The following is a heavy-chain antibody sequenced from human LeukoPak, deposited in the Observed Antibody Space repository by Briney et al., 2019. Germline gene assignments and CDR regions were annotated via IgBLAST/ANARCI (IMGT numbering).Heavy chain of an antibody. CDR3: ARSTSGYDFSPYYFDY. Sequence: PSETLSLTCTVSGGSISSYYWSWIRQPPGKGLEWIGYIYYSGSTNYNPSLKSRVTISVDTSKNQFSLKLSSVTAADTAVYYCARSTSGYDFSPYYFDYWGQGTLVTVSS. CDR1: GGSISSYY. CDR2: IYYSGST. J-gene: IGHJ4*02. D-gene: IGHD5-12*01. V-gene: IGHV4-59*01.